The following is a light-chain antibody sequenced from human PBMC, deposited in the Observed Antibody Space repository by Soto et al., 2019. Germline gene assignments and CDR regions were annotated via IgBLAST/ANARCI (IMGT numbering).Light chain of an antibody. CDR1: SSNIGSNS. CDR3: AAWDDSLNGYV. J-gene: IGLJ1*01. V-gene: IGLV1-44*01. Sequence: QSVLTQPPSASGTPGQRVTISCSGSSSNIGSNSANWYHQVPGTAPKLLIYSNNQRPSGVPDRFSGSKSGTSASLAIRGLQFEDEADYYWAAWDDSLNGYVFGSGTKLTVL. CDR2: SNN.